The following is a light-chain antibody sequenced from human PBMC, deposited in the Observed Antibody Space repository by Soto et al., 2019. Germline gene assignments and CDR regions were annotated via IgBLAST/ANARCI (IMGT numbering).Light chain of an antibody. CDR1: QSVSRSN. CDR2: GAS. Sequence: ETVLTQSPDTLSLSPGEIATLSCRPSQSVSRSNLACYQHKPGQAPRLLVDGASNRATGIPARFSGSGSGTDFILTMRRLEPEDFAVYYCQQYGSSPPISCGLGKRRAIK. V-gene: IGKV3-20*01. CDR3: QQYGSSPPIS. J-gene: IGKJ5*01.